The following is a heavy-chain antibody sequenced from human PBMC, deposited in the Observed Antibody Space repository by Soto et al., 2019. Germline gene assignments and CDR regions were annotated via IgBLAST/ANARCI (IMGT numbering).Heavy chain of an antibody. CDR2: IYTSGST. Sequence: SETLSLTCTVSGGSISSYYWSWIRQPAGKGLEWIGRIYTSGSTNYNPSLKSRVTMSVATSKNQFSLKLSSVTAADTAVYYCARDQVGIVATYFDYWDQGTLVTVSS. CDR3: ARDQVGIVATYFDY. CDR1: GGSISSYY. D-gene: IGHD5-12*01. V-gene: IGHV4-4*07. J-gene: IGHJ4*02.